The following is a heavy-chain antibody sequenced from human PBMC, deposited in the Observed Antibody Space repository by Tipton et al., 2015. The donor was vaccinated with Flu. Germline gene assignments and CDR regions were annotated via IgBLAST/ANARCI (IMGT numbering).Heavy chain of an antibody. V-gene: IGHV1-69*01. CDR1: GYTFTSYG. D-gene: IGHD6-13*01. J-gene: IGHJ5*02. CDR3: ARDGAAADPGAYNWFDP. Sequence: QLVQSGAEVKKPGASVKVSCKASGYTFTSYGISWVRQAPGQGLEWMGGIIPIFGTANYAQKFQGRVTITADESTSTAYMELSSLRSEDTAVYYCARDGAAADPGAYNWFDPWGQGTLVTVSS. CDR2: IIPIFGTA.